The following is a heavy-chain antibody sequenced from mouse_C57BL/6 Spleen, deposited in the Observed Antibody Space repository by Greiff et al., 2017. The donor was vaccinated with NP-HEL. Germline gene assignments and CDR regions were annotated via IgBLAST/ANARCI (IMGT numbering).Heavy chain of an antibody. J-gene: IGHJ3*01. CDR3: ARDPFYYYGSSPSAY. D-gene: IGHD1-1*01. CDR2: ISYDGSN. V-gene: IGHV3-6*01. CDR1: GYSITSGYY. Sequence: EVKLMESGPGLVKPSQSLSLTCSVTGYSITSGYYWNWIRQFPGNKLEWMGYISYDGSNNYNPSLKNRISITRDTSKNQFFLKLNSVTTEDTATYYCARDPFYYYGSSPSAYWGQGTLVTVSA.